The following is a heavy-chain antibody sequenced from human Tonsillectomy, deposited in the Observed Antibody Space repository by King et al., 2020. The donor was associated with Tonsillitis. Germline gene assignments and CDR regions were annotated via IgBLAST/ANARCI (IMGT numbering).Heavy chain of an antibody. CDR3: ARHNYGDYPYSWFDP. CDR1: GGSISSGIYY. V-gene: IGHV4-39*01. Sequence: PLQESGPGLVKPSETLSLTCSVSGGSISSGIYYWGWIRQPPGKGLEWIGTVYYSGSTYYNPSLKSRVTVSVETSKNQFALKLNSVTAADTAVYYCARHNYGDYPYSWFDPWGQGTLVTVSS. D-gene: IGHD4-17*01. CDR2: VYYSGST. J-gene: IGHJ5*02.